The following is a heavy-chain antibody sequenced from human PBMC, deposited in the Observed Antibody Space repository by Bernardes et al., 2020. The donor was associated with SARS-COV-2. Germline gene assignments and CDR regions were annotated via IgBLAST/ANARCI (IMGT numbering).Heavy chain of an antibody. D-gene: IGHD1-26*01. J-gene: IGHJ4*02. CDR1: GFTFSMYG. V-gene: IGHV3-23*01. CDR3: APRELGALKVDY. Sequence: GGSLRLSCVASGFTFSMYGMSWVRQAPGKGLEWVSAISGSGGNTYYADSVKGRFTISRDSSKSTVYLQMNSLRAEDTAVYYCAPRELGALKVDYWGQGTLVTVSS. CDR2: ISGSGGNT.